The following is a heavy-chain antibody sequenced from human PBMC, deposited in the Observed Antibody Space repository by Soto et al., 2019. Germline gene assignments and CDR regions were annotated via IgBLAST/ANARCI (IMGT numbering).Heavy chain of an antibody. J-gene: IGHJ6*02. CDR1: GFTFSSYG. CDR2: IWYDGSNK. CDR3: AREKWEWERPYGMDV. Sequence: QVQLVESGGGVVQPGRSLRLSCAASGFTFSSYGMHWVRQAPGKGLEWVAVIWYDGSNKYYADSVKGRFTISRDNSKNTLYLQMNSLRAEDTAVYYCAREKWEWERPYGMDVWGQGTTVTVSS. V-gene: IGHV3-33*01. D-gene: IGHD1-26*01.